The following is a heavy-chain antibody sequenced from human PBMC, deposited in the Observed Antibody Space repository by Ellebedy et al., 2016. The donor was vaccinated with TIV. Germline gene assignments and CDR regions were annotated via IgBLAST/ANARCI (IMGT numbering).Heavy chain of an antibody. CDR3: ARLPGPHPYYYGMDV. V-gene: IGHV4-39*01. CDR1: GGSISSSSYY. Sequence: SETLSLTXTVSGGSISSSSYYWGWIRQPPGKGLEWIGSIYYSGSTYYNPSLKSRVTISVDTSKNQFSLKLSSVTAADTAVYYCARLPGPHPYYYGMDVWGQGTTVTVSS. D-gene: IGHD1-14*01. J-gene: IGHJ6*02. CDR2: IYYSGST.